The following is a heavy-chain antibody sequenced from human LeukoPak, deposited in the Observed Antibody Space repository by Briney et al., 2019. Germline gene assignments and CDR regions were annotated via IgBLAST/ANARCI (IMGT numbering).Heavy chain of an antibody. CDR3: ARKGIGSSRYQNMDV. CDR2: ISIDGGRT. D-gene: IGHD6-25*01. CDR1: GFTFSSYA. Sequence: GRSLRLSCAASGFTFSSYAMSWVRQAPGKGPEWVSTISIDGGRTYYADSVKGRFTVSRDTSKNTLYLQMNSLRAEDTAVYYCARKGIGSSRYQNMDVWGKGSTVTVSS. V-gene: IGHV3-23*01. J-gene: IGHJ6*03.